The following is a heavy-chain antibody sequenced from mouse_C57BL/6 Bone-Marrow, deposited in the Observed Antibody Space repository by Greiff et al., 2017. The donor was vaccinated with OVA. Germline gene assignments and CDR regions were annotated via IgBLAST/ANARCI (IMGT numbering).Heavy chain of an antibody. Sequence: EVKLVESGGGLVKPGGSLKLSCAASGFTFSSYTMSWVRQTPEKRLEWVATISGGGGNPYYPDSVKGRFTISRDNAKNTLYLQMSSLRSEDTALYYCARALLRDYWGQGTTLTVSS. CDR3: ARALLRDY. V-gene: IGHV5-9*01. CDR1: GFTFSSYT. J-gene: IGHJ2*01. D-gene: IGHD1-2*01. CDR2: ISGGGGNP.